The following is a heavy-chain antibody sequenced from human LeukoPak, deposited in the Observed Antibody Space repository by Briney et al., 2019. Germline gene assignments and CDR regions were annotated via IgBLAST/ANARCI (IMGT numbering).Heavy chain of an antibody. V-gene: IGHV3-53*01. CDR2: IYSGGST. CDR1: GFTVSSNY. Sequence: GGSLRLSCAASGFTVSSNYMSWVRQAPGKGLEWVSVIYSGGSTYYADSVKGRFTISRDNSKNTLYLQMNSLRAEDTAVYYCARALSSGYYYGLDYWGQGTLVAVSS. D-gene: IGHD3-22*01. CDR3: ARALSSGYYYGLDY. J-gene: IGHJ4*02.